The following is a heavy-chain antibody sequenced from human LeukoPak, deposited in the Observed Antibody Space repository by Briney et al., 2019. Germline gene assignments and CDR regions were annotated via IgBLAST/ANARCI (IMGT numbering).Heavy chain of an antibody. D-gene: IGHD3-22*01. Sequence: ASVKVSCRAFGYTFTSYDINWVRQATGQGLEWMGWMNPKSGNTGYAQKFQGRVTMTRNTSISTAYMELSSLRSEDTAVYYCARGYRAYYDSSGYSDYWGQGTLVTVSS. CDR2: MNPKSGNT. V-gene: IGHV1-8*01. J-gene: IGHJ4*02. CDR3: ARGYRAYYDSSGYSDY. CDR1: GYTFTSYD.